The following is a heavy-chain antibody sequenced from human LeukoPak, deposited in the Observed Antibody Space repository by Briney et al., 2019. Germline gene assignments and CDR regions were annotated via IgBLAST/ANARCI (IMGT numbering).Heavy chain of an antibody. CDR2: ISSSGSTI. J-gene: IGHJ6*02. V-gene: IGHV3-48*03. D-gene: IGHD2-2*01. CDR1: GFTFSSYE. CDR3: ARDRCSSTSCATSPANYHYYGMDV. Sequence: GGSLRLSCAASGFTFSSYEMNWVRQAPGKGLEWVSYISSSGSTIYYADSVKGRFTISRDNAKNSLYLQMNSLRAEDTAVYYCARDRCSSTSCATSPANYHYYGMDVWGQGTTVTVSS.